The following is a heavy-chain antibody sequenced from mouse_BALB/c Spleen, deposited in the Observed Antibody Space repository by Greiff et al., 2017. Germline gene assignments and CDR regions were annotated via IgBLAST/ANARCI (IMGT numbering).Heavy chain of an antibody. J-gene: IGHJ4*01. D-gene: IGHD1-2*01. Sequence: EVKLMESGPSLVKPSQTLSLTCSVTGDSITSGYWNWIRKFPGNKLEYMGYISYSGSTYYNPSLKSRISITRDTSKNQYYLQLNSVTTEDTATYYCARYYYGYEDAMDYWGQGTSVTVSS. CDR3: ARYYYGYEDAMDY. CDR1: GDSITSGY. CDR2: ISYSGST. V-gene: IGHV3-8*02.